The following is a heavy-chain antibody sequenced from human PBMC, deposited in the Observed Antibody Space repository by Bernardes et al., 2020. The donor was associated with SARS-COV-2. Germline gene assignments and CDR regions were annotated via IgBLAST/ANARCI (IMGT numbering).Heavy chain of an antibody. J-gene: IGHJ4*02. D-gene: IGHD6-6*01. CDR3: ARGGSSSFFDY. CDR2: IKQDGSET. Sequence: RGSLTLSCVDSGFTFSSYWMSWVRQAPGKGLEWVANIKQDGSETHYPDSVKGRFTISRDNSKNSLYLQMNSLRTEDTAIYYCARGGSSSFFDYWGPGTPVTVSS. V-gene: IGHV3-7*04. CDR1: GFTFSSYW.